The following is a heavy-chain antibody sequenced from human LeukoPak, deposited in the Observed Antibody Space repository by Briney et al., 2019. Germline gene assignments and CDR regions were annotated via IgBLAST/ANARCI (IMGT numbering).Heavy chain of an antibody. D-gene: IGHD6-13*01. V-gene: IGHV3-30-3*01. Sequence: GGSLRLSCAASGITFINHAMDWVRQAPGKGLEWVAVISYDGSNTYYADSVKGRFTISRDNSKSTLYLQMNSLRVEDTAVYYCARNPGVGSSWYRLHYWGQGTLVTVSS. CDR2: ISYDGSNT. CDR1: GITFINHA. J-gene: IGHJ4*02. CDR3: ARNPGVGSSWYRLHY.